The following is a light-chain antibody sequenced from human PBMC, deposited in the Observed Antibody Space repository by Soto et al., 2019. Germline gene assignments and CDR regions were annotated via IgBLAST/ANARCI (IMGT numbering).Light chain of an antibody. CDR3: QQSYSTPPWT. CDR2: KAS. V-gene: IGKV1-5*03. CDR1: QSISSW. J-gene: IGKJ1*01. Sequence: DIQMTQSPSTLSASVGDRVTITCRASQSISSWLAWYQQKPGKAPKLLIYKASSLESGVPSRFSGSGSGTEFTLTISSLQPDDFVTYYCQQSYSTPPWTFGQGTKVDIK.